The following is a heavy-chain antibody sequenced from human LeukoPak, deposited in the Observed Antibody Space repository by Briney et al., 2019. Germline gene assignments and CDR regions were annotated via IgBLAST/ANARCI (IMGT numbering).Heavy chain of an antibody. Sequence: SETLSLTCTVSGSSISSYYWSWIRQPPGKGLEWIGYIYYSGSTNYNPSLKSRVTISVDTSKNQFSLKLSSVTAADTAVYYCARTDTAMAHNDYWGQGTLVTVSS. V-gene: IGHV4-59*01. CDR1: GSSISSYY. J-gene: IGHJ4*02. D-gene: IGHD5-18*01. CDR2: IYYSGST. CDR3: ARTDTAMAHNDY.